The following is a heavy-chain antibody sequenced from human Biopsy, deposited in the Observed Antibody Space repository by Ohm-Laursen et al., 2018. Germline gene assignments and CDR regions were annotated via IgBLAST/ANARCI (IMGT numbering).Heavy chain of an antibody. J-gene: IGHJ4*02. D-gene: IGHD6-19*01. V-gene: IGHV3-23*01. CDR1: GFTFSSYV. CDR2: ISGSGSTT. Sequence: SLRLSCTASGFTFSSYVMSWVRQAPGKGLEWVSTISGSGSTTYYADSVKGRFTISRDNSENTLLLQLNSVRAEDTAIYYCARSRGWYDYWGQGTLVTVSS. CDR3: ARSRGWYDY.